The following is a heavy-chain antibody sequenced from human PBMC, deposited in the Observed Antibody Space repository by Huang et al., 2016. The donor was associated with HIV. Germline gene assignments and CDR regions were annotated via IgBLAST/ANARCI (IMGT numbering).Heavy chain of an antibody. D-gene: IGHD4-17*01. CDR2: IYPVDSDT. J-gene: IGHJ5*02. Sequence: EVQLVQSGAEVKKPGESLKISCKGSGYMFTKYWIGWVRQMPGKGLEWMGIIYPVDSDTRDSPSFQGQVTISADKSITTAYLQWSSLKASDTAIYYCARHDGARPGWVDNWGQGTLVTVSS. CDR3: ARHDGARPGWVDN. V-gene: IGHV5-51*01. CDR1: GYMFTKYW.